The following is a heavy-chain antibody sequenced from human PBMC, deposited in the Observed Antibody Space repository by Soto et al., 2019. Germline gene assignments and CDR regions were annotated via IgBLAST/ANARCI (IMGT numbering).Heavy chain of an antibody. CDR1: GYTFTGYY. J-gene: IGHJ4*02. CDR3: ARAGIVVVPAAMGDFDY. Sequence: ASVKVSCKASGYTFTGYYMHWVRQAPGQGLEWMGWINPNSGGTNYAQKFQGWVTMTRDTSISTAYMELSRLRSDDTAVYYCARAGIVVVPAAMGDFDYWGQGTLVTVSS. CDR2: INPNSGGT. D-gene: IGHD2-2*01. V-gene: IGHV1-2*04.